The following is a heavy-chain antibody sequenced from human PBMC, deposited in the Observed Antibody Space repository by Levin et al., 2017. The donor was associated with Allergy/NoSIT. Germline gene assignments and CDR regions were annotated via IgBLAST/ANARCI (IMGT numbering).Heavy chain of an antibody. V-gene: IGHV4-39*02. CDR2: TYYSGATS. J-gene: IGHJ5*02. Sequence: PSETLSLTCTVSGDSINCKPLYWGWIRQSPGKGLEWIGNTYYSGATSHYNPSLKRRVTISVDTSKNQFSLSLTSVTAADTAVYYCGREMELQGLGNWFYPWGQGILVTVSS. CDR1: GDSINCKPLY. D-gene: IGHD3-10*01. CDR3: GREMELQGLGNWFYP.